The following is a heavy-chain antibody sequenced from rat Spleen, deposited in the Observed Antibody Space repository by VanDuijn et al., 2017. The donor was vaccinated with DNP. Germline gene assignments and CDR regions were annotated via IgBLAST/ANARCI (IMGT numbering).Heavy chain of an antibody. J-gene: IGHJ3*01. V-gene: IGHV5-7*01. CDR1: GFTFRDHA. CDR2: ISAGGDST. CDR3: TRDEAALVAY. Sequence: EVQLVESGGGLVQPGRSLKLSCTASGFTFRDHAMAWVRQAPKKGLEWVATISAGGDSTSFRDSVKGRFTISRDNAKSTLYLQMNSLRSEDTATYYCTRDEAALVAYWGQGTLVTVSS. D-gene: IGHD1-2*01.